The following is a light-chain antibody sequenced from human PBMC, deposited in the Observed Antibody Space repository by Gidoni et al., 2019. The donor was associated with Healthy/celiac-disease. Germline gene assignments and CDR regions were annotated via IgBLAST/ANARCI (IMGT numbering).Light chain of an antibody. J-gene: IGLJ2*01. Sequence: QSALTQPASVSGSPGQSITISCLGTSSDVGGYNYVSWYQQHPGKAPKLMIYDVSNRPSGVSNRFSGSKSGNTASLTISGLQAEDEADYYCSSYTSSSTPVVFGGGTKLTVL. V-gene: IGLV2-14*03. CDR2: DVS. CDR1: SSDVGGYNY. CDR3: SSYTSSSTPVV.